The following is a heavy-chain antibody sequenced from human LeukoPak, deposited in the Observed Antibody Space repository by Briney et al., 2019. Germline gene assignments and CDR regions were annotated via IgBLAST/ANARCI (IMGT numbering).Heavy chain of an antibody. CDR1: GYSLSSGYY. CDR3: ARESLGPHY. CDR2: IYHSGST. D-gene: IGHD1-14*01. Sequence: SETLSLTCAVSGYSLSSGYYWGWIRQPPGKGLEWIGSIYHSGSTYYNPSLKSRVTISVDTSKNQFSLKLSSVTAADTAVYYCARESLGPHYWGQGTLVTVSS. J-gene: IGHJ4*02. V-gene: IGHV4-38-2*02.